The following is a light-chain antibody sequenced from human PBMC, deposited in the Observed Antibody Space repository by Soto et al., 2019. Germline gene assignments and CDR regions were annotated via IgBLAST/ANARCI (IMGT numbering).Light chain of an antibody. CDR2: AAS. Sequence: ETVLTQSPGTLSLSPGERATLSCRASQTIRSNYLAWYRQTPGQAPRLLIYAASNRATGIADRFSGSGSGTALPLIISRLEPEDFALYYWQEYGSSPWTFGQGTKMELK. J-gene: IGKJ1*01. CDR3: QEYGSSPWT. CDR1: QTIRSNY. V-gene: IGKV3-20*01.